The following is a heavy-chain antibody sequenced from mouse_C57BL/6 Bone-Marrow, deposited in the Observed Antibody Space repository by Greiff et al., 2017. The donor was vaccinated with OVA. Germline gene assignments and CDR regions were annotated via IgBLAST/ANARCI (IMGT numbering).Heavy chain of an antibody. V-gene: IGHV1-26*01. CDR2: INPNNGGT. J-gene: IGHJ3*01. CDR3: ARRGAYGSSLPWFAY. D-gene: IGHD1-1*01. Sequence: VQLKESGPELVKPGASVKISCKASGYTFTDYYMNWVKQSHGKSLEWIGDINPNNGGTSYNQKFKGKATLTVDKSSSTAYLELRSLTSEDSAVYYCARRGAYGSSLPWFAYWGQGTLVTVSA. CDR1: GYTFTDYY.